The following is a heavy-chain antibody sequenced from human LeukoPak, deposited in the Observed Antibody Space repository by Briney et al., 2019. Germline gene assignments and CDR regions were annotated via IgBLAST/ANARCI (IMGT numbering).Heavy chain of an antibody. J-gene: IGHJ4*02. D-gene: IGHD6-19*01. Sequence: KPGGSLRLSCAASGFTFSSYSMNWVRQAPGKGLEWVSSISSSSSYIYYADSVKGRFTISRDNAKNSLYLQMNSLRAEDTAVYYCARDLRRGSGWYEDDYWGQGTLVTVSS. CDR3: ARDLRRGSGWYEDDY. V-gene: IGHV3-21*01. CDR1: GFTFSSYS. CDR2: ISSSSSYI.